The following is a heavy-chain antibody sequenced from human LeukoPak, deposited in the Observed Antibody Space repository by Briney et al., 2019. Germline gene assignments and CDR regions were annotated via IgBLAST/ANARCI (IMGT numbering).Heavy chain of an antibody. CDR3: ARSEQWLTRDAFDI. CDR1: GFSFSGHW. D-gene: IGHD6-19*01. Sequence: GGSLRLSCTASGFSFSGHWMHWARQLPGKGLVWVSRISPTGSTTSYADSVKGRFTVSRDNAKNTLYLQVNSLRAEDTAVYYCARSEQWLTRDAFDIWGQGTMVTVSS. J-gene: IGHJ3*02. V-gene: IGHV3-74*01. CDR2: ISPTGSTT.